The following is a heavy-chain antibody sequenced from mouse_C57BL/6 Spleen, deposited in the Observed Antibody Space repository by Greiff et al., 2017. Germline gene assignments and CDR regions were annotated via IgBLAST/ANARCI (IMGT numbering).Heavy chain of an antibody. CDR1: GYSFTGYF. CDR3: ARNYGSSRGYYAMDY. D-gene: IGHD1-1*01. CDR2: INPYNGDT. Sequence: VQLQQSGPELVKPGDSVKISCKASGYSFTGYFMNWVMQSHGKSLEWIGRINPYNGDTFYNQKFKGKATLTVDKPSSTAHMELRSLTSEDSAVYYCARNYGSSRGYYAMDYWGQGTSVTVSS. J-gene: IGHJ4*01. V-gene: IGHV1-20*01.